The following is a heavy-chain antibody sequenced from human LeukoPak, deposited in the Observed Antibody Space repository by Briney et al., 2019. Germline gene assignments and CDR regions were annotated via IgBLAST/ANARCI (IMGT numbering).Heavy chain of an antibody. Sequence: PGGSLRLSCVASGFIVSDNYMSWIRQAPGKEPQWVSIIYPDGRAFYANSVKGRFTISRDNSRNTLYLQMNSLRADDTALYYCARGKMPNVADNRGQGTLVTVSS. J-gene: IGHJ4*02. CDR1: GFIVSDNY. D-gene: IGHD2-2*01. V-gene: IGHV3-53*01. CDR3: ARGKMPNVADN. CDR2: IYPDGRA.